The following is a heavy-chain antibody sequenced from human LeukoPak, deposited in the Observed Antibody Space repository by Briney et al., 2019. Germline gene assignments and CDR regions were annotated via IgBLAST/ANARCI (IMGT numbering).Heavy chain of an antibody. J-gene: IGHJ4*02. V-gene: IGHV4-59*08. D-gene: IGHD6-19*01. CDR2: IYYSGST. CDR1: GGSISSYY. Sequence: PSETLSLTCTVSGGSISSYYWSWIRQPPGKGLEWIGYIYYSGSTNYNPSLKSRVTISVDTSKNQFSLKLSSVTAADTAVYYCARRSSGWYWGPFDYWGQGTLVTVSS. CDR3: ARRSSGWYWGPFDY.